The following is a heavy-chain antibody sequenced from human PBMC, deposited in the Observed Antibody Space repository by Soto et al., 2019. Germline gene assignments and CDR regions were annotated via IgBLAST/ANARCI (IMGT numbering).Heavy chain of an antibody. Sequence: ASVKVSCKASGYTFADYTLHWVRQAPGQRLEWMGWINAGNANTKYSQEFQGRVTMTRDTSASTAYLHLSSLRSEDTAVYYCAREVGYCTVGSCYTYLNHWGQGSMVPVYS. CDR3: AREVGYCTVGSCYTYLNH. CDR2: INAGNANT. D-gene: IGHD2-8*02. CDR1: GYTFADYT. V-gene: IGHV1-3*01. J-gene: IGHJ1*01.